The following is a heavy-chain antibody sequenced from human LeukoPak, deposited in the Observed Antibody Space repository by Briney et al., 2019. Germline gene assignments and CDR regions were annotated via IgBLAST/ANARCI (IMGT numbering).Heavy chain of an antibody. D-gene: IGHD3-10*02. Sequence: PSETLSLTCTVSGDSFSSNNYWTWVRQPPGKGLEWIGEIYRSGATNYNPSLRGRVTVSLDKSKNQFSLRLNSVTAADTAIYYCARNAGYSVLNYWGQGVLVTVSS. CDR2: IYRSGAT. CDR3: ARNAGYSVLNY. J-gene: IGHJ4*02. CDR1: GDSFSSNNY. V-gene: IGHV4-4*02.